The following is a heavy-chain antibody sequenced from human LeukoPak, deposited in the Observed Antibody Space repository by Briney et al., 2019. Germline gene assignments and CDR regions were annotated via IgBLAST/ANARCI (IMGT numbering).Heavy chain of an antibody. D-gene: IGHD3-3*01. CDR3: AKIPHFAIFGVPNFDY. V-gene: IGHV3-23*01. CDR2: ISSSGGST. Sequence: GGSLRLSCAASGFTFSSYATTWVRQAPGKGLEWVSSISSSGGSTYYADSVKGRFIISRDNSNNTLYLQVDSLRAEDTAIYYCAKIPHFAIFGVPNFDYWGQGTLVTVSS. J-gene: IGHJ4*02. CDR1: GFTFSSYA.